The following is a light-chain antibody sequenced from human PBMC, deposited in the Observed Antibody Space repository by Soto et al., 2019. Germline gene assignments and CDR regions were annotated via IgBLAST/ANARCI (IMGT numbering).Light chain of an antibody. CDR2: GAS. Sequence: EIVLTQSPGTLSLSPGERATLSCRASQSITSSYLAWYQQKPGQAPRLLIYGASRRATDIPDRFSGSGSGTDFTLTISRLEPEDFAVYYCQQYNNWPWTFGQGTKVEIK. V-gene: IGKV3-20*01. J-gene: IGKJ1*01. CDR1: QSITSSY. CDR3: QQYNNWPWT.